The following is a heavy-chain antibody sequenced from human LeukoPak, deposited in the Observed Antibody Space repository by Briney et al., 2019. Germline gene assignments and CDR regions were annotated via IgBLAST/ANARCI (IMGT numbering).Heavy chain of an antibody. D-gene: IGHD3-3*01. J-gene: IGHJ5*02. V-gene: IGHV7-4-1*02. CDR1: GYTFTSYG. CDR2: ISTNTGNP. Sequence: AASVKVSCKASGYTFTSYGISWVRQAPGQGLEWMGWISTNTGNPTYAQGFTGRFVFSLDTPVSTAYLQISSLKAEDTAVYYCARERSPIFGVVRRHNNWFDPWGQGTLVTVSS. CDR3: ARERSPIFGVVRRHNNWFDP.